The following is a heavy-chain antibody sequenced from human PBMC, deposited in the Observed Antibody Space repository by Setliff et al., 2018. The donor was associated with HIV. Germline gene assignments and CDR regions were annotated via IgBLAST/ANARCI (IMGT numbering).Heavy chain of an antibody. J-gene: IGHJ4*01. V-gene: IGHV1-18*01. CDR1: GFVFTNYA. CDR2: ISPNYDYT. CDR3: ARVGSYWTQFDY. Sequence: ASVKVSCKASGFVFTNYAISWVRQAPGQGLEWMGWISPNYDYTNYAQKFQDRVTITADTSTGTAYMELSSLRSEDTAVYYCARVGSYWTQFDYWGQGTLVTVSS. D-gene: IGHD2-15*01.